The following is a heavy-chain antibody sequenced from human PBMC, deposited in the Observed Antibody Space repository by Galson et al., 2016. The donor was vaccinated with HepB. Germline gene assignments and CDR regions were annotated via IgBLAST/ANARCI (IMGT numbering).Heavy chain of an antibody. D-gene: IGHD2-21*02. CDR1: GFTLNRAN. CDR3: AADATTIVTAFDY. CDR2: IIDSSSHI. V-gene: IGHV3-21*01. J-gene: IGHJ4*02. Sequence: SLRLSCAASGFTLNRANMNWVRQAPGKGLEWVSSIIDSSSHIFYADSVKGRFTISRDNAKNSLYLQMNSLRAEDTAVYYCAADATTIVTAFDYWGQGTLVTVSS.